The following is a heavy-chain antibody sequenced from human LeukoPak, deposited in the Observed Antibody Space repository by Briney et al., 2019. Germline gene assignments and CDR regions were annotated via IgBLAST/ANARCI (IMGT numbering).Heavy chain of an antibody. Sequence: PSETLSLTCTVSGGSISSYYWSWLRQPPGKGLEWIGYIYYSGSTNYNPALKSRVTISVDTSKNQFSLKLSSVTAADTAVYYCARVWPGCTNGVCYTNWFDPWGQGTLVTVSS. J-gene: IGHJ5*02. CDR1: GGSISSYY. CDR2: IYYSGST. V-gene: IGHV4-59*01. CDR3: ARVWPGCTNGVCYTNWFDP. D-gene: IGHD2-8*01.